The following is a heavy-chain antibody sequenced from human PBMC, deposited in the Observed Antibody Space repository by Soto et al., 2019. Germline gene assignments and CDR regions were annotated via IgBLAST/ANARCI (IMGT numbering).Heavy chain of an antibody. D-gene: IGHD4-17*01. CDR2: IRSKAYGGTT. Sequence: EVQLLESGGGLVKPGRTLRLSCTASGFTFGDYTMAWFRQAPGGGLEWVSFIRSKAYGGTTEYAASVKGRFTISRDDSTSIAYLQMNRLQSEDTAVYYCARDVASYDYGDFYGMDVWGQGTTVTVSS. CDR1: GFTFGDYT. CDR3: ARDVASYDYGDFYGMDV. V-gene: IGHV3-49*05. J-gene: IGHJ6*02.